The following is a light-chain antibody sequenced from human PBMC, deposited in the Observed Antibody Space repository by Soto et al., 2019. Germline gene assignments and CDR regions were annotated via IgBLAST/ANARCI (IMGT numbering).Light chain of an antibody. CDR1: QSISSS. Sequence: DIQMTQSASTLSASVGDRVTITCRASQSISSSLAWYQQKPGKAPKLLIYKASSLESATPSRFSGSGSGTESTLTISSLQPDDFATYYCQQHNSYPWTFGQGTKVDIK. CDR3: QQHNSYPWT. J-gene: IGKJ1*01. V-gene: IGKV1-5*03. CDR2: KAS.